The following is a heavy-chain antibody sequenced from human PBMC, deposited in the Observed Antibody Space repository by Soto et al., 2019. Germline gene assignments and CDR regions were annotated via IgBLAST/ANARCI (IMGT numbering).Heavy chain of an antibody. CDR2: ITSRGVST. Sequence: EVQLLDSGGGLAQPGGSLRVSCAASGFIFNNYAINWVRQAPGEGLQWVAGITSRGVSTYYADSVKCRLRISRDYCKNTLVLQLNSLRAEDTAIYSCAKVPHRPYYFDNGGLGTLVTVSS. J-gene: IGHJ4*02. CDR1: GFIFNNYA. CDR3: AKVPHRPYYFDN. V-gene: IGHV3-23*01.